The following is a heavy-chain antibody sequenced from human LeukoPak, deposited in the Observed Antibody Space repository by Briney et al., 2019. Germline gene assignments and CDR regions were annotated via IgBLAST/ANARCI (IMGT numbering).Heavy chain of an antibody. CDR3: ARALIGYYFDY. Sequence: GGSLRLSCTVSGFTVSTNSMSWVRQAPGKGLEWVSFIYSDNTHYSDSVKGRFTISRDNAKNSLYLQMNSLRAEDTAVYYCARALIGYYFDYWGQGTLVTVSS. CDR1: GFTVSTNS. J-gene: IGHJ4*02. D-gene: IGHD2-8*01. CDR2: IYSDNT. V-gene: IGHV3-66*01.